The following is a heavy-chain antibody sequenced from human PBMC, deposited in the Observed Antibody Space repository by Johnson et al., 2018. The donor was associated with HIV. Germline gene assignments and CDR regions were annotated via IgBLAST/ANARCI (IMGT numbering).Heavy chain of an antibody. CDR1: GFTFDDYA. Sequence: VQLVESGGGLVQPGRSLRLSCAASGFTFDDYAIHWVRQPPGKGLECVSGISWNSDNIAYADSVRGRFTIARDNAKNSLHLQMNSLRAEDTAFYYCASSWGNAFDIWGQGTMVTVSS. J-gene: IGHJ3*02. CDR2: ISWNSDNI. V-gene: IGHV3-9*01. CDR3: ASSWGNAFDI. D-gene: IGHD7-27*01.